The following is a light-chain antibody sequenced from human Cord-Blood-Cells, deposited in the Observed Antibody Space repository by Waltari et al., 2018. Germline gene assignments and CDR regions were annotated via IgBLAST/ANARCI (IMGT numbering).Light chain of an antibody. Sequence: QSVLTQPPSVSGAPGQRVTISCTGSSSNIGAGYDVHWYQQLPGTAPKLLIYGNSNRASGVPARFSGSKSGTSASLAITGLQAEDEADYYCQSYDSSLSVYVVFGGGTKLTVL. V-gene: IGLV1-40*01. J-gene: IGLJ2*01. CDR3: QSYDSSLSVYVV. CDR1: SSNIGAGYD. CDR2: GNS.